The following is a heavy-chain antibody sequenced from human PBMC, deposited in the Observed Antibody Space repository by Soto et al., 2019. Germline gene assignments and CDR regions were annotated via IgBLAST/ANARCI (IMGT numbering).Heavy chain of an antibody. CDR2: IDWDDDK. Sequence: GPTLVNPTQTLTLTCTFSGFSLSSKGMRVSWIRQPPGKALEWLARIDWDDDKFYSPSLRTRLTISKDTSKNQVVLTMTNVDPKDTATYYCARSPGGFTVATYFFDYWGQGTLVTVSS. V-gene: IGHV2-70*04. CDR3: ARSPGGFTVATYFFDY. J-gene: IGHJ4*02. CDR1: GFSLSSKGMR. D-gene: IGHD4-17*01.